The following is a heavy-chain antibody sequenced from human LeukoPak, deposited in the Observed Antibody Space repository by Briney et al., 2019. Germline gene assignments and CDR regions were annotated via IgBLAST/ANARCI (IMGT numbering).Heavy chain of an antibody. CDR3: ARTPLRGATFFTSYPNWFDT. Sequence: PSETLSLTRTVPGGSISSGLYYCRWIRQPAGKGLEWIGRVYSSGSTDYNPSLKSRLSISVDTSKIQFSLRLSSVTVADTAVYYCARTPLRGATFFTSYPNWFDTWGQGTLVTVAS. D-gene: IGHD3-10*01. V-gene: IGHV4-61*02. J-gene: IGHJ5*02. CDR1: GGSISSGLYY. CDR2: VYSSGST.